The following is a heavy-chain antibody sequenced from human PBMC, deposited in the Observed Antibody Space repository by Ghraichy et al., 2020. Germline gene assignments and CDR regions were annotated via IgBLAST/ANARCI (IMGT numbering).Heavy chain of an antibody. V-gene: IGHV3-7*01. J-gene: IGHJ4*02. CDR2: INRDGSEK. CDR1: GFSFSAHW. CDR3: ARDVDSNLDY. D-gene: IGHD4-11*01. Sequence: GALNISCSASGFSFSAHWMTWVRQAPGKGLEWVASINRDGSEKYDVDSVRGRFTISRDNAKNSLFLQMSSLRAEDTAVYYCARDVDSNLDYWGQGTLVTVSS.